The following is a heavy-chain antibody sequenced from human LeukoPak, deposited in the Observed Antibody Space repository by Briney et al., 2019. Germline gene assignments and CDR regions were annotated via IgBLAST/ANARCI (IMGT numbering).Heavy chain of an antibody. CDR1: GGSISSYY. V-gene: IGHV4-59*01. CDR3: AREVTRSWFDP. J-gene: IGHJ5*02. Sequence: SETLSLTCTVSGGSISSYYWSWIRQPPGKGLEWIGYIYYSGSTNYNPSLKSRVTISVDTSKNQFSLKLSSVTAADTAVYYCAREVTRSWFDPWGQGTLVTVSS. D-gene: IGHD4-23*01. CDR2: IYYSGST.